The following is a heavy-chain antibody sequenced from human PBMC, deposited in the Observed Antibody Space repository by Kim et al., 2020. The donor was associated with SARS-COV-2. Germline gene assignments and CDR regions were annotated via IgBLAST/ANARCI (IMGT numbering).Heavy chain of an antibody. CDR2: ISSSSSYI. Sequence: GGSLRLSCAASGFTFSSYSMNWVRQATGKGLEWVSSISSSSSYIYYADSVKGRFTISRDNAKNSLYLQMNSLRAEDTAVYYCARDEPPGGWYHKGPLDYWGQGTLVTVSS. CDR1: GFTFSSYS. CDR3: ARDEPPGGWYHKGPLDY. D-gene: IGHD6-19*01. J-gene: IGHJ4*02. V-gene: IGHV3-21*01.